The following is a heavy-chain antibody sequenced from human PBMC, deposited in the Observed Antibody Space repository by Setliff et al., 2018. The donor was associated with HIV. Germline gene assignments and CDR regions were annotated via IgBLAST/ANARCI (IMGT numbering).Heavy chain of an antibody. CDR1: GYTFSAYN. CDR2: INPNSGDT. D-gene: IGHD4-17*01. Sequence: ASVKVSCKASGYTFSAYNMHWVRQAPGQGLEWMGWINPNSGDTNYAQKFQGRVTLTRDTSITTAYMELSSLRSEDTAVYYCARSPGDYLFDYWGQGTLVTVSS. V-gene: IGHV1-2*02. CDR3: ARSPGDYLFDY. J-gene: IGHJ4*02.